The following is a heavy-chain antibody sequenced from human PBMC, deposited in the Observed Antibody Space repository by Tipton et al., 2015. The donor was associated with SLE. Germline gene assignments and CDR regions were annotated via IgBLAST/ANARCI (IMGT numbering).Heavy chain of an antibody. CDR1: GGSISSSNW. CDR3: ARDSGSYYAFDY. V-gene: IGHV4-4*02. Sequence: GSLRLSCTVSGGSISSSNWWSWVRQPPGKGLEWIGEIYHSGSTNYNPSLKSRVTISVDKSKNQFSLKLSSVTAADTAVYYCARDSGSYYAFDYWGQGTLVTVSS. CDR2: IYHSGST. J-gene: IGHJ4*02. D-gene: IGHD1-26*01.